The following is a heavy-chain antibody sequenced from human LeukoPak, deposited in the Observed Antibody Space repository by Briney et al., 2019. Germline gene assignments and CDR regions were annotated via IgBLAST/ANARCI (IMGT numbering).Heavy chain of an antibody. CDR2: ISAYNGST. J-gene: IGHJ5*02. V-gene: IGHV1-18*01. CDR1: GYTFTSYG. Sequence: GASVKVSCKASGYTFTSYGISWVRQAPGQVLEWMGWISAYNGSTNYAQKLQGRVTMTTDTSTSTAYMELRSLRSDDTAVHYCARGKGGDIVVVPAAIPNWFDPWGQGTLVTVSS. CDR3: ARGKGGDIVVVPAAIPNWFDP. D-gene: IGHD2-2*01.